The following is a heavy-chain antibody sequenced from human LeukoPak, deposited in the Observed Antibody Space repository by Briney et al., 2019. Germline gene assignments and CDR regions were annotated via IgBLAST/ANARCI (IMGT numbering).Heavy chain of an antibody. CDR3: ARTGIAAAGPLFDY. Sequence: EPSETLSLTCTVSGGSISSGSYYWGWIRQPPGKGLEWIGSIYYSGSTYYNPSLKSRVTISVDTSKNQFSLKLSSVTAADTAVYYYARTGIAAAGPLFDYWGQGTLVTISS. V-gene: IGHV4-39*07. CDR2: IYYSGST. CDR1: GGSISSGSYY. D-gene: IGHD6-13*01. J-gene: IGHJ4*02.